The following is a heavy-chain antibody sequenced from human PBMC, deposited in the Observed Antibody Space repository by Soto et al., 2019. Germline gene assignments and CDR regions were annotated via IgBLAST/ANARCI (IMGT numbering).Heavy chain of an antibody. Sequence: GGSLRLSCAASGFTFSSYAMSWVRQAPGKGLEWVSAISGSGGSTYYADSVKGRFTISRDNSKNTLYLQMNSLRAEDTAVYYWAKAASGGGVGNYFDYWGQGTLVTVSS. CDR3: AKAASGGGVGNYFDY. J-gene: IGHJ4*02. D-gene: IGHD7-27*01. V-gene: IGHV3-23*01. CDR1: GFTFSSYA. CDR2: ISGSGGST.